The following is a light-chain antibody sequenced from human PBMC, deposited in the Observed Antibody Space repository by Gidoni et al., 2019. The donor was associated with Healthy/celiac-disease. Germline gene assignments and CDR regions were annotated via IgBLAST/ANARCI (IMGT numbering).Light chain of an antibody. V-gene: IGKV1-9*01. Sequence: IQLTQSPSSLSASVGDRVTITCRASQGISSYLAWYQQKPGKAPKLLIYAASTLQSGVPSRFSGSGSVTDFTLTISSLQPEDFATYYCQQLNSYPRYTFGQWTKLEIK. CDR1: QGISSY. J-gene: IGKJ2*01. CDR3: QQLNSYPRYT. CDR2: AAS.